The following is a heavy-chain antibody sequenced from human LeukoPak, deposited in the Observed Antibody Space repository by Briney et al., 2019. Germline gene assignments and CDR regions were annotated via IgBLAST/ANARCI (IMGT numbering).Heavy chain of an antibody. CDR1: GGAITNYY. Sequence: TCGVSGGAITNYYWNWIRQAPGQGLEWMGWINPNSGGTNYAQKFQGWVTMTRDTSISTAYMELSRLRSDDTAVYYCARGGGYSYGNPFDYWGQGTLVTVSS. D-gene: IGHD5-18*01. J-gene: IGHJ4*02. V-gene: IGHV1-2*04. CDR2: INPNSGGT. CDR3: ARGGGYSYGNPFDY.